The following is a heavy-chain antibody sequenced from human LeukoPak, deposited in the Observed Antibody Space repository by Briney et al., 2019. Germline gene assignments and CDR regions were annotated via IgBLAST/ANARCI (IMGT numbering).Heavy chain of an antibody. J-gene: IGHJ5*02. CDR1: GYTLTELS. Sequence: GASVKVSCKVSGYTLTELSMHWVRQAPGKGLGWMGGFDPEDGETIYAQKFQGRVTMTEDTSTDTAYMELSSLRSEDTAVYYCATELGWSGSVVWFDPWGQGTLVTVSS. CDR2: FDPEDGET. D-gene: IGHD3-3*01. CDR3: ATELGWSGSVVWFDP. V-gene: IGHV1-24*01.